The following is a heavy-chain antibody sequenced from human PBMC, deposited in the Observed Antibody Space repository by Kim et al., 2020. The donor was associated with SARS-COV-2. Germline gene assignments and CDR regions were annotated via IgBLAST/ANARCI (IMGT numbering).Heavy chain of an antibody. J-gene: IGHJ6*02. V-gene: IGHV3-11*06. Sequence: RLTISRDNAKNSLYMKMNSLRAEDTAVYYCARDWAYGTYDSSGSGGMDVWGQGTTVTVSS. D-gene: IGHD3-22*01. CDR3: ARDWAYGTYDSSGSGGMDV.